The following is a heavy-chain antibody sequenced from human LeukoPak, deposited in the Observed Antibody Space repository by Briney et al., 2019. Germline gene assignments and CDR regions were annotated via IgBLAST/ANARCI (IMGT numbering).Heavy chain of an antibody. CDR1: GYTFTSYG. Sequence: ASMKVSCKASGYTFTSYGISWVRQAPGQGLEWMGWISAYNGNTNYAQKLQGRVTMTTDTSTSTAYMELRSLRSDDTAVYYCRVYDSSGYYYFDYWGQGTLVTVSS. V-gene: IGHV1-18*01. CDR3: RVYDSSGYYYFDY. CDR2: ISAYNGNT. J-gene: IGHJ4*02. D-gene: IGHD3-22*01.